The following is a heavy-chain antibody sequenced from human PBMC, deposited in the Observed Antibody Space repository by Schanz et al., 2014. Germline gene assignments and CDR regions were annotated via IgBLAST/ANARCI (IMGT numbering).Heavy chain of an antibody. CDR3: AKDLLYGAPMPLNHLDY. J-gene: IGHJ4*02. CDR2: IWSDGSGK. Sequence: QVQLVESGGGFVQPGGSLGLSCVVSGFTVSSDHMSWVRQAPGKGLEWVAVIWSDGSGKYYADSVKGRFTISRDSPKNTLYLQMNSLRAEDTAVYYCAKDLLYGAPMPLNHLDYWGQGTLVTVSS. CDR1: GFTVSSDH. V-gene: IGHV3-33*06. D-gene: IGHD2-2*01.